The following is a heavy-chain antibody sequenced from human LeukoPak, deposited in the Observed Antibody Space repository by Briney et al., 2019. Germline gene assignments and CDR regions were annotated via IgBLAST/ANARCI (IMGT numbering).Heavy chain of an antibody. D-gene: IGHD1-14*01. J-gene: IGHJ4*02. CDR1: GFTVSSNY. CDR2: ISSGGDT. CDR3: ATPLTGLDY. V-gene: IGHV3-53*01. Sequence: GFLRLSCAASGFTVSSNYMTWVRQAPGKGLEWVSAISSGGDTYYADSVRGRFTISRDNSKNTLYLQMNSLRADDTAVYYCATPLTGLDYWGQGTLVAVSS.